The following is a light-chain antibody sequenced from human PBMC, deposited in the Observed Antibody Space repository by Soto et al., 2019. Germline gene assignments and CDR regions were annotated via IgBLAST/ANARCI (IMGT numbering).Light chain of an antibody. V-gene: IGKV1-39*01. Sequence: DIQMTQSPSSLSASVGDRVTITCRASQSIVTYLNWYLQKPGKAPKLLIYAASNLQSGVPSRFSGSGSGTDFTLTISSLQPEDFATYFCQKSYSTPPWTFGQGTKMDI. CDR1: QSIVTY. CDR2: AAS. J-gene: IGKJ1*01. CDR3: QKSYSTPPWT.